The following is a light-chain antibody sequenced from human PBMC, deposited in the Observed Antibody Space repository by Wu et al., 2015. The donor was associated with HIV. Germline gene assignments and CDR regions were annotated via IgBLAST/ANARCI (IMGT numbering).Light chain of an antibody. CDR2: GAS. CDR1: QSVSSN. Sequence: EIVMTQSPATLSVSPGERATLSCRASQSVSSNLAWYQQKPGQAPRLLIYGASTRATGIPARLSGSGSGTEFTLTISSMQSEDFAVYYCQQYNNWPSWTFGQGTKVE. V-gene: IGKV3-15*01. CDR3: QQYNNWPSWT. J-gene: IGKJ1*01.